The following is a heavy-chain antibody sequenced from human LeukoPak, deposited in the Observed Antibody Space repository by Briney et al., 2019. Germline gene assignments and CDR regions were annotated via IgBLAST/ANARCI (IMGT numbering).Heavy chain of an antibody. Sequence: GGSLRLSSAASGFTFSSSAMSWVRQAPGKGLEWVSGISGSGGNTYYADSVKGRFTISRDNSKNTLFLQMNSLRAEDTAVYFCAKKSWDNWFDPWGQGTLVTVSS. J-gene: IGHJ5*02. V-gene: IGHV3-23*01. D-gene: IGHD6-13*01. CDR3: AKKSWDNWFDP. CDR1: GFTFSSSA. CDR2: ISGSGGNT.